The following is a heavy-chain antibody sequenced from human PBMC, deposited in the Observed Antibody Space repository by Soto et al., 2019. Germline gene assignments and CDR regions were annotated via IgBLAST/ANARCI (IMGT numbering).Heavy chain of an antibody. Sequence: PSETLSLTCAVYGGSFSGYYWSWIRQPPGKGLEWIGEINHSGSTNYNPSLKSRVTISVDTSKNQLSLKLSSVTAADTAVYYCARGGYDSSGYYYTGSWFDPWGQGTLVTVSS. D-gene: IGHD3-22*01. CDR2: INHSGST. V-gene: IGHV4-34*01. CDR3: ARGGYDSSGYYYTGSWFDP. J-gene: IGHJ5*02. CDR1: GGSFSGYY.